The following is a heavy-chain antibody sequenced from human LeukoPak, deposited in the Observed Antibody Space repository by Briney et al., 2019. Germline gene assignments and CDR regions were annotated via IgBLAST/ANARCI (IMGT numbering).Heavy chain of an antibody. V-gene: IGHV1-2*02. D-gene: IGHD2-21*02. J-gene: IGHJ4*02. CDR2: INPNSGGT. Sequence: ASVKVSCKASGYTFTGYYMHWVRQAPGQGLEWMGWINPNSGGTNYAQKVQGRVTMTRDTSISTAYMELSRLRSDDTAVYYCARDRLGRCSGGDCYYFDYWGQGTLVTVSS. CDR3: ARDRLGRCSGGDCYYFDY. CDR1: GYTFTGYY.